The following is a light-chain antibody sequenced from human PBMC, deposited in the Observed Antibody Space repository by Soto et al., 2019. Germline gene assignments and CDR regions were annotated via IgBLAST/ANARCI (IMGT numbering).Light chain of an antibody. CDR2: GAS. CDR3: QQYNNWPPIT. CDR1: PSVTNF. Sequence: PWESATLSCRSSPSVTNFLAWYQQKPGQAPRLLIYGASTQAAGVPARFSGSGSGTEFTLTISSLQSEDFAVYYCQQYNNWPPITFGQGTRPEIK. J-gene: IGKJ5*01. V-gene: IGKV3-15*01.